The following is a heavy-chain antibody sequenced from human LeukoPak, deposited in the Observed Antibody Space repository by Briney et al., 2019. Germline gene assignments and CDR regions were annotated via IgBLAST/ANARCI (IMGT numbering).Heavy chain of an antibody. Sequence: GGSLRLSCAASGFTFSTYALHWVRQTPGKGLEFVSGVNSNGGNTYYANSVKGRFTISRDNSKNTLYLQMGSLRPEDMAVYHCARVILTGYYYDSWGQGTLVTVSS. CDR2: VNSNGGNT. CDR1: GFTFSTYA. J-gene: IGHJ4*02. V-gene: IGHV3-64*01. CDR3: ARVILTGYYYDS. D-gene: IGHD3-9*01.